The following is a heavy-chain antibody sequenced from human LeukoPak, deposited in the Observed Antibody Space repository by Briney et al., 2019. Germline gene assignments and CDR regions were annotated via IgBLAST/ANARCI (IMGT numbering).Heavy chain of an antibody. Sequence: SETLSLTCAVYGMSFSGYYWSWIRQPPGKGLEWIGEINHSGSTNYNPSLKSRVTTSVDTSKNQFSLKLSSVTAADTAVYYCARSGCGGDCYSGGHWFDPWGQGTLVTVSS. CDR3: ARSGCGGDCYSGGHWFDP. V-gene: IGHV4-34*01. CDR2: INHSGST. D-gene: IGHD2-21*02. CDR1: GMSFSGYY. J-gene: IGHJ5*02.